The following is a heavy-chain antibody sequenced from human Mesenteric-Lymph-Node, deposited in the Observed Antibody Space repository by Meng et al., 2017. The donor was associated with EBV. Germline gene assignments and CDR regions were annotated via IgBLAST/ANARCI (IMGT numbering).Heavy chain of an antibody. CDR1: GYTFTSYA. CDR3: ARDSSGDRRFFDP. CDR2: INVGKGDT. Sequence: QVQLVQSGAEVKKPGASVKVSCKASGYTFTSYAMHWVRQAPGQRLEWMGWINVGKGDTKYSQKFQGRVTITRDTSASTAYMELSSLRSEDTAVYYCARDSSGDRRFFDPWGQGTLVTVSS. D-gene: IGHD6-19*01. J-gene: IGHJ5*02. V-gene: IGHV1-3*01.